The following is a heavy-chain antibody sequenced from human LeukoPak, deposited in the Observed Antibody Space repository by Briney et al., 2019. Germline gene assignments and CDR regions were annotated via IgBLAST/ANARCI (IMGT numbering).Heavy chain of an antibody. V-gene: IGHV3-21*01. CDR3: ARGERGGEYGYYYYMDV. Sequence: GGSLRLSCAASGFTFSGYAMNWVRQAPGKGLEWVSSVSSSSSYIYYADSVKGRFTISRDNAKDSLFLQMNSLRGEDTAVYFCARGERGGEYGYYYYMDVWGKGTTVTVSS. D-gene: IGHD2/OR15-2a*01. CDR2: VSSSSSYI. CDR1: GFTFSGYA. J-gene: IGHJ6*03.